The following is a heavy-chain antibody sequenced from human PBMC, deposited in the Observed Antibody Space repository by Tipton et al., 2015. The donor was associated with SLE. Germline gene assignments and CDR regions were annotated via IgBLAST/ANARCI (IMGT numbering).Heavy chain of an antibody. D-gene: IGHD2-2*01. Sequence: SLRLSCAASGLTFSSYAMSWVRQAPGKGLEWVSAISGSGGSTYYADSVKGRFTISRDNAKKSLYLQMNSLRAEDTAVYYCARVAPYCSSTSCSDYFDYWGQGTLVTISS. CDR1: GLTFSSYA. CDR2: ISGSGGST. J-gene: IGHJ4*02. V-gene: IGHV3-23*01. CDR3: ARVAPYCSSTSCSDYFDY.